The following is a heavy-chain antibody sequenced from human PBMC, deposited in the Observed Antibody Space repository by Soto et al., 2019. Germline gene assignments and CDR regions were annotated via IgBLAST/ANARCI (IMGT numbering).Heavy chain of an antibody. V-gene: IGHV4-31*03. D-gene: IGHD2-2*01. J-gene: IGHJ5*02. Sequence: SETLSLTCTVSGGSISSGGYYWSWIRQHPGKGLKWIGYIYYSGSTYYNPSLKSRVTISVDTSKNQFSLKLSSVTAADTAVYYCARGTPDIVVVPAAMRWFDPWGQGTLVTVSS. CDR3: ARGTPDIVVVPAAMRWFDP. CDR1: GGSISSGGYY. CDR2: IYYSGST.